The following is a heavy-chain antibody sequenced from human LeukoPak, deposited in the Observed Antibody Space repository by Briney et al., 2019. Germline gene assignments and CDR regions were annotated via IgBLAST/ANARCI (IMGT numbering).Heavy chain of an antibody. D-gene: IGHD2-2*01. CDR1: GFTFSSYS. J-gene: IGHJ4*02. V-gene: IGHV3-21*01. CDR3: ARVEDIVVVPAAIDY. Sequence: GGSLRLSCAASGFTFSSYSMNWVRQAPGKGLEWVSPISSSSSYIYYADSVKGRFTSSRDNAKNSRYLQMNSLRAEDTAVYYCARVEDIVVVPAAIDYWGQGTLVTVSS. CDR2: ISSSSSYI.